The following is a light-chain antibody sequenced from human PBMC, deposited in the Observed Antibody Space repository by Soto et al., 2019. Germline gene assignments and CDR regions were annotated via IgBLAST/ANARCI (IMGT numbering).Light chain of an antibody. CDR1: SSNIGRST. J-gene: IGLJ2*01. CDR3: ATWDHSLGGVV. CDR2: SDN. Sequence: QSVLTQPPSASGTPGQRVTISCSGSSSNIGRSTVNWFQQFPGTAPKLLIYSDNQRPSGVPDRFSGSKSGTSASLAISGLRSEDEADYYCATWDHSLGGVVFGGGTKLTVL. V-gene: IGLV1-44*01.